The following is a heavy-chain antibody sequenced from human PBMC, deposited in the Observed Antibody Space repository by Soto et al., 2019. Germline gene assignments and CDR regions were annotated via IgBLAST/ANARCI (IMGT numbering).Heavy chain of an antibody. V-gene: IGHV6-1*01. J-gene: IGHJ6*02. CDR1: GDSVSSNSAA. D-gene: IGHD3-10*01. Sequence: PSQTLSLTCAISGDSVSSNSAAWNWIRQSPSRGLEWLGRTYYRSKWYNDYAVSVKSRITINPDTSKNQFSLQLNSVTPEDTAVYYCARELYYYGSGRGYYYYGMDVWGQGTTVTVSS. CDR3: ARELYYYGSGRGYYYYGMDV. CDR2: TYYRSKWYN.